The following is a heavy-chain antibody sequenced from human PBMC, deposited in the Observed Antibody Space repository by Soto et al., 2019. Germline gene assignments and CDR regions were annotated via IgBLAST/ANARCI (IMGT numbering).Heavy chain of an antibody. Sequence: SLRLSCAASGFTFSSYGMHWVRQAPGKGLEWVAVISYDGSNKYYADSVKGRFTISRDNSKNTLYLQMNSLRAEDTAVYFCAKDGAITGDSSGYYPAYWGQGTLVTVSS. CDR1: GFTFSSYG. J-gene: IGHJ4*02. CDR2: ISYDGSNK. CDR3: AKDGAITGDSSGYYPAY. V-gene: IGHV3-30*18. D-gene: IGHD3-22*01.